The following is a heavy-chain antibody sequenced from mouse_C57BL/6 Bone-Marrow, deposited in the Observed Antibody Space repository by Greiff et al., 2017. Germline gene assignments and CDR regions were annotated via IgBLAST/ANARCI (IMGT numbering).Heavy chain of an antibody. CDR2: INPSTGGT. V-gene: IGHV1-42*01. CDR3: ARSYGYDLYYVDY. D-gene: IGHD2-2*01. Sequence: VQLQQSGPELVKPGASVKISCKASGYSFTGYYMNWVKQSPEKSLEWIGEINPSTGGTTYNQKFKAKATLTVDKSSNTAYMQLKSLTSEDSAVYYCARSYGYDLYYVDYWGQGTTLTVSS. CDR1: GYSFTGYY. J-gene: IGHJ2*01.